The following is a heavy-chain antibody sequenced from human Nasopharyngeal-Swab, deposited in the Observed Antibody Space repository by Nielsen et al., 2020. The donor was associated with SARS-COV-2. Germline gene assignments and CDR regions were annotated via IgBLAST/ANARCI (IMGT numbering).Heavy chain of an antibody. CDR2: IWYDGSNK. J-gene: IGHJ6*02. V-gene: IGHV3-33*01. CDR3: ARDPPTEGYYYYYYGMDV. Sequence: GESLKISCAASGFTFSSYGMHWVRQAPGKGLEWVAVIWYDGSNKYYADSVKGRFTISRDNSKNTLYLQMNRLRAEDTAVYYCARDPPTEGYYYYYYGMDVWGQGTTVTVSS. CDR1: GFTFSSYG.